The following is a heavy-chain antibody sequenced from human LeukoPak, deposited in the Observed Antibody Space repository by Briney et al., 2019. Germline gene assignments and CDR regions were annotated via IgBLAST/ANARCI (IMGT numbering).Heavy chain of an antibody. J-gene: IGHJ4*02. CDR3: AKDKHTYYYDSSGLGPVDY. CDR1: GLTFSSYG. D-gene: IGHD3-22*01. V-gene: IGHV3-23*01. Sequence: GGSLRLSCAASGLTFSSYGFSWVRQVSGMGLEWVSAISGGGGSTYYSDSVRGRFTISRDNSKNTLYLQMNSLRAEDTAVYYCAKDKHTYYYDSSGLGPVDYWGQGTLVTVSS. CDR2: ISGGGGST.